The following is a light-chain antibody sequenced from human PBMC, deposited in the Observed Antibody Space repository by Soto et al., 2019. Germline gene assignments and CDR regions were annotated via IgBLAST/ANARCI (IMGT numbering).Light chain of an antibody. J-gene: IGKJ5*01. CDR2: EAS. V-gene: IGKV1-5*01. CDR3: QQFNSYPIT. Sequence: DIQMTQSPSTLSGSVGDRVTMACGASQSISRCLTLYQHKPVKAPKLLIYEASNLESGVPSRFSGSGSGTEFTLTIGGLQPDDFATYYCQQFNSYPITFGQGTRLEIK. CDR1: QSISRC.